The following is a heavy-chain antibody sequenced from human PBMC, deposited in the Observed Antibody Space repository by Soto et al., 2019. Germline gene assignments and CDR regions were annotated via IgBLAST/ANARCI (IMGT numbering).Heavy chain of an antibody. V-gene: IGHV4-34*01. CDR2: INHSGST. CDR3: ARGLYYYYGMDV. CDR1: GGSFSGYY. Sequence: SETLSLTCAVYGGSFSGYYCSWIRQPPGKGLEWIGEINHSGSTNYNPSLKSRVTISVDTSKNQFSLKLSSVTAADTAVYYCARGLYYYYGMDVWGQETTVTVSS. J-gene: IGHJ6*02.